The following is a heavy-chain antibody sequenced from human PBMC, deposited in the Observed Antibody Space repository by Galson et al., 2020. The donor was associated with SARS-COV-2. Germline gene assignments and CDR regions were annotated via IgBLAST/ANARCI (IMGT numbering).Heavy chain of an antibody. CDR3: ARESPTMVRGVGNLDY. D-gene: IGHD3-10*01. CDR2: ISSSSSYI. J-gene: IGHJ4*02. V-gene: IGHV3-21*01. Sequence: PGGSLRLSCAASGFTFSSYSMNWVRQAPGKGLEWVSSISSSSSYIYYADSVKGRFTISRDNAKNSLYLQMNSLRAEDTAVYYCARESPTMVRGVGNLDYWGQGTLVTVSS. CDR1: GFTFSSYS.